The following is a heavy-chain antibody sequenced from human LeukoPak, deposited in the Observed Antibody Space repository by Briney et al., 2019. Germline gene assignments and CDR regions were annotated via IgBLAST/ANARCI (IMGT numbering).Heavy chain of an antibody. J-gene: IGHJ4*02. CDR3: ARDSHPYDYVWGSYRYQDY. CDR2: INAYNGNT. Sequence: ASVKVSSKASGYTFTIYGISWVRQAPGQGLEWMGWINAYNGNTNYAQKLQGRVTMTTDTSTSTAYMELRSLRSDDTAVYYCARDSHPYDYVWGSYRYQDYWGQGTLVTVSS. D-gene: IGHD3-16*02. V-gene: IGHV1-18*01. CDR1: GYTFTIYG.